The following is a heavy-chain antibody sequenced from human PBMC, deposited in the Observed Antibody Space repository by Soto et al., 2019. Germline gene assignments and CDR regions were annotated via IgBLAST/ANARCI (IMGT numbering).Heavy chain of an antibody. CDR1: GFTFSSYG. J-gene: IGHJ6*02. V-gene: IGHV3-33*01. CDR2: IWYDGSNK. CDR3: SREKHCGLFPPHYYYGMDR. D-gene: IGHD2-21*01. Sequence: QVQLVESGGGVVQPGRSLRLSCAASGFTFSSYGMHWVRQAPGKGLEWVAVIWYDGSNKYYADSVKGRFTISRDNSKNTLYLQMNSLRAEDTAGYYWSREKHCGLFPPHYYYGMDRWGQGATVTVSS.